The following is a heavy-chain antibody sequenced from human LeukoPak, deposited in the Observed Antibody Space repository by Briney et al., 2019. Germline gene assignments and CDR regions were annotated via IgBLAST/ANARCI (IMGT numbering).Heavy chain of an antibody. Sequence: ASVKVSCKASGGTFSSYAISWVRQAPGQGLEWMGGIIPIFGTANYAQKFQGRVTITADESTSTAYMELSSLRSEDTAVYYCARDFSSYYGSGSYYEPWGQGTLVTVSS. J-gene: IGHJ5*02. CDR1: GGTFSSYA. CDR2: IIPIFGTA. D-gene: IGHD3-10*01. V-gene: IGHV1-69*13. CDR3: ARDFSSYYGSGSYYEP.